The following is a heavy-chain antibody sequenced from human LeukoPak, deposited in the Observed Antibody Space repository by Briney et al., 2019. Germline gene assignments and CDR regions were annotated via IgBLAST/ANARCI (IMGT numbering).Heavy chain of an antibody. J-gene: IGHJ3*02. CDR1: GFTFSSYA. CDR3: EKDHVYDSRGYYKGDAFDI. D-gene: IGHD3-22*01. V-gene: IGHV3-23*01. CDR2: ISGSGGST. Sequence: GGSLRLSCAASGFTFSSYAMSWVRQAPGKGLEWVSAISGSGGSTYYADSVKGRFTISRDNSKNTLYLQMNRLRAEDTAVYYCEKDHVYDSRGYYKGDAFDIWGQGTMVTVSS.